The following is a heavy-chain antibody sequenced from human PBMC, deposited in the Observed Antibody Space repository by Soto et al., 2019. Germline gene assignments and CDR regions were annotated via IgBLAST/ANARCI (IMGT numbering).Heavy chain of an antibody. CDR3: ARAERYCTNGVCHHTFDY. CDR1: GGSISSYY. CDR2: IYYSGST. J-gene: IGHJ4*02. D-gene: IGHD2-8*01. Sequence: SETLSLTCTVSGGSISSYYWSWIRQPPGKGLEWIGYIYYSGSTNYNPSLKSRVTISVDTSNNQFSLKLSSVTAADTAVYYCARAERYCTNGVCHHTFDYWGQGTLVTVSS. V-gene: IGHV4-59*01.